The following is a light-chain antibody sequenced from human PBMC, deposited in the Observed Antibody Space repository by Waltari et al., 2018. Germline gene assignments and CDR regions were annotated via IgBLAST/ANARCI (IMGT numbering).Light chain of an antibody. V-gene: IGKV3-20*01. CDR3: QHYVSLPVT. J-gene: IGKJ1*01. CDR1: QFVSSA. Sequence: EIVLPQSPGTLSLSTGERATLSCRASQFVSSALAWYQQNPGQAPRLLIYGASNRATGIPDRFSGSGSGTDFSLIISRLEPEDFAVYYCQHYVSLPVTFGQGTKVEIK. CDR2: GAS.